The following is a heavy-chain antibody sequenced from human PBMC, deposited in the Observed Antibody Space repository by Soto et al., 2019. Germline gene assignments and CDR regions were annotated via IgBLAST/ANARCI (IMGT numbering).Heavy chain of an antibody. D-gene: IGHD3-9*01. Sequence: SETLSLTCTVSGGSISSGDYFWSWIRQSPGKGLEWIGYISSIGSTYYNPSLKSRVSVSRDTSKNQFSLKLSSVTTTDTAVYYCARGLVIRPYYYHGMDVWGQGTTVTVSS. CDR1: GGSISSGDYF. J-gene: IGHJ6*02. CDR3: ARGLVIRPYYYHGMDV. CDR2: ISSIGST. V-gene: IGHV4-30-4*01.